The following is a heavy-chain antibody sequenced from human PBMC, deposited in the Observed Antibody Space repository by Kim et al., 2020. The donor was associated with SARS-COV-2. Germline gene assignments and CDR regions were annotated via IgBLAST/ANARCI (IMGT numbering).Heavy chain of an antibody. Sequence: GGSLRLSCAASGFTFSSYSMNWVRQAAGKGLEWISYIDSSSSTIHYADSVKGRFIISRDNAKNSLYLQMNSLRDEHTAVYYCARDFSDPEYSSSWYRLGAFDIWGQGTLVTVSS. D-gene: IGHD6-13*01. CDR3: ARDFSDPEYSSSWYRLGAFDI. J-gene: IGHJ3*02. CDR2: IDSSSSTI. V-gene: IGHV3-48*02. CDR1: GFTFSSYS.